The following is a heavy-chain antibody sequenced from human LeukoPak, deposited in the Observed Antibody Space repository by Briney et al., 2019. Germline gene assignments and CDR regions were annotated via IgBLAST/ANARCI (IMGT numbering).Heavy chain of an antibody. V-gene: IGHV3-66*01. CDR1: GFTVSSNH. CDR2: IYSGGST. J-gene: IGHJ4*02. CDR3: ASPLYYDILTGYSSGDY. D-gene: IGHD3-9*01. Sequence: GVSLRLSCAASGFTVSSNHMSWVRQDPGKGLEWVSVIYSGGSTYYADSVKGRFTISRDNSKNTLYLQMNSLRAEDTAVYYCASPLYYDILTGYSSGDYWGQGTLITVSS.